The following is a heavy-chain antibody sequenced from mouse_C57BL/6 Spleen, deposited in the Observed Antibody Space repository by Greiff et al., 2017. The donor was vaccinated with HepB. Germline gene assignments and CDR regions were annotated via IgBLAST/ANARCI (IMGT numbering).Heavy chain of an antibody. Sequence: QVQLKQPGAELVMPGASVKLSCKASGYTFTSYWMHWVKQRPGQGLEWIGEIDPSDSYTNYNQKFKGKSTLTVDKSSSTAYMQLSSLTSEDSAVYYCARTGPGAMDYWGQGTSVTVSS. CDR3: ARTGPGAMDY. CDR1: GYTFTSYW. CDR2: IDPSDSYT. J-gene: IGHJ4*01. V-gene: IGHV1-69*01. D-gene: IGHD3-1*01.